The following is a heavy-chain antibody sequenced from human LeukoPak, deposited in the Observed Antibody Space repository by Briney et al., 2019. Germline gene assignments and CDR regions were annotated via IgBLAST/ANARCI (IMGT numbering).Heavy chain of an antibody. D-gene: IGHD3-9*01. J-gene: IGHJ5*02. CDR1: GGSISSYY. CDR3: ARGLGYFDWFRLGDP. Sequence: SETLSLTCTVSGGSISSYYWSWIRQPPGKGLEWIGYIYYSGSTNYNPSLKSRVTISVDTSKNQFSLKLSSVTAADTAVYYCARGLGYFDWFRLGDPWGQGTLVTVSS. V-gene: IGHV4-59*01. CDR2: IYYSGST.